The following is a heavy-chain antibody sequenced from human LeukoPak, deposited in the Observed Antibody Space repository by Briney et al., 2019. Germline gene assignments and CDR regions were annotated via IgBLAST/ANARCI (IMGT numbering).Heavy chain of an antibody. V-gene: IGHV3-48*04. CDR3: ARDGGGYYDILSFDY. D-gene: IGHD3-9*01. J-gene: IGHJ4*02. Sequence: PGGSLRLSCAASGFTFSSYSMNWVRQAPGKGLEWVSYISSSSSTIYYADSVKGRFTISRDNAKNSLYLQMNSLRAEDTAVYYCARDGGGYYDILSFDYWGQGTLVTVSS. CDR2: ISSSSSTI. CDR1: GFTFSSYS.